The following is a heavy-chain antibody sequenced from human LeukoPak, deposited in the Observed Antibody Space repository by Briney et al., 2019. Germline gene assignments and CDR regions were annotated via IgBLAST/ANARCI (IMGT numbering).Heavy chain of an antibody. CDR1: GFTFDDYA. CDR3: AKMDFWRQPEDAFDI. J-gene: IGHJ3*02. Sequence: GGSLRLSCAASGFTFDDYAMHWVRQAPGKGLEWVSGISWNSGSIGYADSVKGRFTISRDNSKNTLYLQMNSLRAEDTAVYYCAKMDFWRQPEDAFDIWGQGTMVTVSS. D-gene: IGHD3-3*01. V-gene: IGHV3-9*01. CDR2: ISWNSGSI.